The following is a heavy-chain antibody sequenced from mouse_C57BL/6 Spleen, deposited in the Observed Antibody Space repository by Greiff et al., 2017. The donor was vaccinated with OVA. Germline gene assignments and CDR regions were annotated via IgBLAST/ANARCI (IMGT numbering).Heavy chain of an antibody. V-gene: IGHV1-62-2*01. Sequence: LVESGAELVKPGASVKLSCKASGYTFTEYTIHWVKQRSGQGLEWIGWFYPGSGSIKYNEKFKDKATLTADKSSSTVYMELRRLTSEDSAVYFCARHGGESFSWDGYFDVWGTGTTVTVSS. CDR3: ARHGGESFSWDGYFDV. J-gene: IGHJ1*03. CDR1: GYTFTEYT. CDR2: FYPGSGSI. D-gene: IGHD4-1*01.